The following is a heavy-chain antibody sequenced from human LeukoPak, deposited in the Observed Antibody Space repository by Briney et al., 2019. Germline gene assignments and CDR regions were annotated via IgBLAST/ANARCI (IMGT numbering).Heavy chain of an antibody. J-gene: IGHJ5*02. D-gene: IGHD5-12*01. CDR1: GFTVSSNY. V-gene: IGHV3-66*04. CDR2: IYSDGST. Sequence: GGSLRLSCTASGFTVSSNYMSWVRQAPGKGLECVSVIYSDGSTYYADSVKGRFTISRDNSKNTLYLQMNSLRAEDTAVYFCAKPPGLRRPDPWGQGTLVTVSS. CDR3: AKPPGLRRPDP.